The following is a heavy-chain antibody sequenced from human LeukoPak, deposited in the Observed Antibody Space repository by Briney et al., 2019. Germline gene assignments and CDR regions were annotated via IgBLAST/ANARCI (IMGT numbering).Heavy chain of an antibody. CDR1: GYTFSIYN. D-gene: IGHD6-13*01. CDR3: AREGLAATGLDY. CDR2: INPSGGSA. V-gene: IGHV1-46*01. J-gene: IGHJ4*02. Sequence: GASVKVSCKASGYTFSIYNMHWVRQAPGQGLEWMGIINPSGGSASDTQKFQGRVTMTRDTSTSTLYMELSSLRSEDTAVYYCAREGLAATGLDYWGQGTLVTVSS.